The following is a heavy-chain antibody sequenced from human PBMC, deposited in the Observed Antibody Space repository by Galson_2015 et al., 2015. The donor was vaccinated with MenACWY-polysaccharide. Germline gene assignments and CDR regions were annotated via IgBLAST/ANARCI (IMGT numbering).Heavy chain of an antibody. CDR2: IIPMLGKP. D-gene: IGHD2-15*01. V-gene: IGHV1-69*04. CDR1: GGTFDDHG. J-gene: IGHJ4*02. CDR3: ARVVCIVVGRVYSAY. Sequence: SVKVSCKAYGGTFDDHGITWVRQAPGQGLEWMGRIIPMLGKPNCPQKIQGRVTITADQSTSTVYMELSSLRSEDTAVYYCARVVCIVVGRVYSAYWGQGTLVTFSS.